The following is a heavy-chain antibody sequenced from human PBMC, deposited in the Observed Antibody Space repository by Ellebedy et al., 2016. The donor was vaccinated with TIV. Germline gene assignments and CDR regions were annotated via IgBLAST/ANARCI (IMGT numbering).Heavy chain of an antibody. J-gene: IGHJ4*02. CDR1: GFTFSIYW. D-gene: IGHD1-1*01. CDR2: IKQDGSEQ. CDR3: ARHTDDALDY. Sequence: PGGSLRLSCTTSGFTFSIYWMTWVLQAPGKGLECVANIKQDGSEQSYVDSVKGRFTISRDNAKNSLHLQMNGLRDENTAVYYCARHTDDALDYWGQGALVTVSS. V-gene: IGHV3-7*01.